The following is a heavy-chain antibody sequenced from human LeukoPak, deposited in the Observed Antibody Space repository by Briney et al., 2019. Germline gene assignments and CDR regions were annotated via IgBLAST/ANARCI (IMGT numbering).Heavy chain of an antibody. Sequence: PGRSLRLSCAASGFTFSSYGMHWVRQAPGKGLEWVAVIWYDGSNKYYADSVKGRFTISRDNSKNTLYLQMNSLRAEDTAVYYCARDLSDSSSWYWFDPWGQGTLVTVSS. CDR1: GFTFSSYG. D-gene: IGHD6-13*01. CDR2: IWYDGSNK. J-gene: IGHJ5*02. CDR3: ARDLSDSSSWYWFDP. V-gene: IGHV3-33*01.